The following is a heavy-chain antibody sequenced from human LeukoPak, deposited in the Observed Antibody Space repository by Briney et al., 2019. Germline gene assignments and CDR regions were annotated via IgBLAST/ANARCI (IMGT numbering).Heavy chain of an antibody. CDR1: GSTFTNYW. Sequence: GASLHISCPGSGSTFTNYWIGWVRPLPGKGLEWMAVTYPGDSDARYSPSFQGQLTVLADKTINTAYLQWSSLKASDTAMYFCARLQRGTQRGTYDIWSQGTMVIVSS. D-gene: IGHD1-1*01. J-gene: IGHJ3*02. CDR3: ARLQRGTQRGTYDI. V-gene: IGHV5-51*01. CDR2: TYPGDSDA.